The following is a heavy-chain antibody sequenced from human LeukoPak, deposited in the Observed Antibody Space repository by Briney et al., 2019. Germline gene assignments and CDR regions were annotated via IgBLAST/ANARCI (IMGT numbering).Heavy chain of an antibody. D-gene: IGHD3-22*01. Sequence: SETLSLTCTVSGGSISSGSYYWRWIRQPAGKGLEWIGRIYTSGSTNYNPSLKSRVTISVDTSKNQFSLKLSSVTAADTAVYYCAREPHYYDSSGYPSIFDYGGQGTLVTVSS. CDR3: AREPHYYDSSGYPSIFDY. V-gene: IGHV4-61*02. CDR2: IYTSGST. CDR1: GGSISSGSYY. J-gene: IGHJ4*02.